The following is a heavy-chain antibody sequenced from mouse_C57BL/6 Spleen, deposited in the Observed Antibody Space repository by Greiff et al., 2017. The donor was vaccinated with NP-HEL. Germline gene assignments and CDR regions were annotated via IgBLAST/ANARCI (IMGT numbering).Heavy chain of an antibody. CDR2: ISSGGDYI. D-gene: IGHD2-5*01. V-gene: IGHV5-9-1*02. Sequence: VQGVESGEGLVKPGGSLKLSCAASGFTFSSYAMSWVRQTPEKRLEWVAYISSGGDYIYYADTVKGRFTISRDNARNTLYLQMRSLKSEDTAMYYCTSNSNYYAMDYWGQGTSVTVSS. J-gene: IGHJ4*01. CDR1: GFTFSSYA. CDR3: TSNSNYYAMDY.